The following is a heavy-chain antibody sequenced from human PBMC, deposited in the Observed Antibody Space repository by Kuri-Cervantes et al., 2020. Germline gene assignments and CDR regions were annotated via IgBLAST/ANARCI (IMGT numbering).Heavy chain of an antibody. D-gene: IGHD3-10*01. J-gene: IGHJ5*02. Sequence: SETLSLTCTVSGGSISSGSYYWSWIRQPAGKGLEWIGRIYTSGSTNYNPSLKSRVTISVDTSKNQFSLKLSSVTAADTAVHYCARDQLLWFGENNWFDPWGQGTLVTVSS. CDR2: IYTSGST. V-gene: IGHV4-61*02. CDR3: ARDQLLWFGENNWFDP. CDR1: GGSISSGSYY.